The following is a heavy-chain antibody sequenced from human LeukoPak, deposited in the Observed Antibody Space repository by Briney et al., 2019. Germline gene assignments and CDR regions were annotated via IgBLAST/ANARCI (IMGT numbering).Heavy chain of an antibody. CDR1: GFTFSSYG. D-gene: IGHD5-18*01. J-gene: IGHJ4*02. Sequence: GGSLRLSCAASGFTFSSYGMHWVRQAPGKGLEWVAVIWYAGSNKYYADSVKGRFTISRDNAQNSVFLQMNSLTAEDTAVYYCARAVTSMDGYWGQGTLVTVSS. CDR3: ARAVTSMDGY. V-gene: IGHV3-33*01. CDR2: IWYAGSNK.